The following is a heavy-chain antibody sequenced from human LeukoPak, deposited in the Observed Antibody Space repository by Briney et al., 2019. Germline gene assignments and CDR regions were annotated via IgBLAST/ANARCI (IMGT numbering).Heavy chain of an antibody. J-gene: IGHJ4*02. CDR1: GFTFSNYA. V-gene: IGHV3-23*01. D-gene: IGHD1-26*01. CDR2: ITGSGGST. Sequence: GGSLRLSCAVSGFTFSNYAMSWVRQAPGKGLEWVSTITGSGGSTYYPDSVKGRFTISRDNSKNTLYLQMSSLRAEDTAVYYCAKDFLLGIVPTGTKDYWGQGTLVTVSS. CDR3: AKDFLLGIVPTGTKDY.